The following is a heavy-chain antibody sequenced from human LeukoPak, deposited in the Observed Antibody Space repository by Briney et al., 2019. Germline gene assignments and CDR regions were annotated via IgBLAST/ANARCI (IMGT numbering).Heavy chain of an antibody. Sequence: GGSLRLSCAASGFTFRNYALGWVRQAPGKGLEWVSSISVSGGSTYYADSVKGRFTTSRDNSKSTLFLQMNSLRAEDTAVYYCTRGGNYYDTSGTNWFDPLGEGSLVTVSS. J-gene: IGHJ5*02. CDR3: TRGGNYYDTSGTNWFDP. CDR1: GFTFRNYA. D-gene: IGHD3-22*01. V-gene: IGHV3-23*01. CDR2: ISVSGGST.